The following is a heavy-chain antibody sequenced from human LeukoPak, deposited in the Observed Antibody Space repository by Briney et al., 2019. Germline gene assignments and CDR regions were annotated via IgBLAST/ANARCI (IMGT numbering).Heavy chain of an antibody. CDR1: GFTFSSYS. CDR2: ISSSSSYI. J-gene: IGHJ4*02. V-gene: IGHV3-21*01. Sequence: GGSLRLSCAASGFTFSSYSMNWVRQAPGKGREWVSSISSSSSYIYYADSVKGRFTISRDNAKNSLYLQMNSLRAEDTAVYYCARDGIAVAGSDYWGQGTLVTVSS. D-gene: IGHD6-19*01. CDR3: ARDGIAVAGSDY.